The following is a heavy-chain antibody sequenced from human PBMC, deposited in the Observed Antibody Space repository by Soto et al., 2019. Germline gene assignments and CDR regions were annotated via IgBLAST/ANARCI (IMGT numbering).Heavy chain of an antibody. V-gene: IGHV4-31*03. CDR1: GGSISSGGYY. CDR2: IYYSGIT. CDR3: ARTTDYYDSSGYYDY. D-gene: IGHD3-22*01. J-gene: IGHJ4*02. Sequence: SETLSLTCTVSGGSISSGGYYWSWIRQHPGKGLEWIGYIYYSGITYYNPSLKSRVTISVDTSKNQFSLKLSSVTAADTAVYYCARTTDYYDSSGYYDYWGQGTLVTVSS.